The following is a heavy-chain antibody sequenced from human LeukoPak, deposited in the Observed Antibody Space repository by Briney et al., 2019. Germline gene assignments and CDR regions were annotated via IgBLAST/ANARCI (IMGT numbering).Heavy chain of an antibody. CDR2: ISGSGGST. Sequence: GGSLLLSCAASGFTFSSYAMSWVRQAPGKGLEWVSAISGSGGSTYYADSVKGRFTISRDNSKNTLYLQMNSLRAEDTAVYYCAKVSRSRRYCSSTSCQTDYWGQGTLVTVSS. CDR1: GFTFSSYA. V-gene: IGHV3-23*01. J-gene: IGHJ4*02. CDR3: AKVSRSRRYCSSTSCQTDY. D-gene: IGHD2-2*01.